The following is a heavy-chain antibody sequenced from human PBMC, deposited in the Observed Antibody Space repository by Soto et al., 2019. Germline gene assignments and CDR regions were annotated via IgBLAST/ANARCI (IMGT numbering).Heavy chain of an antibody. CDR3: AVGGFYGSGSYGGEDYFDY. J-gene: IGHJ4*02. CDR2: IWYDGSNK. CDR1: GFTFSSYG. V-gene: IGHV3-33*01. D-gene: IGHD3-10*01. Sequence: QVQLVESGGGVVQPGRSLRLSCAASGFTFSSYGMHWVRQAPGKGLEWVAVIWYDGSNKYYADSVKGRFTISRDNSKNTLYLQMNSLRAEDTAVYYCAVGGFYGSGSYGGEDYFDYWCQGTLVTVSS.